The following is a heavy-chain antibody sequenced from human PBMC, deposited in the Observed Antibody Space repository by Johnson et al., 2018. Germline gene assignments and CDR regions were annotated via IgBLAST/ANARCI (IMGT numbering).Heavy chain of an antibody. CDR1: GFTFSNAW. D-gene: IGHD3-3*01. J-gene: IGHJ6*03. V-gene: IGHV3-15*07. CDR2: IKSKTDGGTT. CDR3: TTNTILEWLLGGDYYYYYMDV. Sequence: VQLVESGGGLVKPGGSLRLSCAASGFTFSNAWMNWVRQAPGKGLEWVGRIKSKTDGGTTDYAAPVKGRFTISRDDAKNTLYLQMNSLKTEDTAVYYCTTNTILEWLLGGDYYYYYMDVWGKGTTVTVSS.